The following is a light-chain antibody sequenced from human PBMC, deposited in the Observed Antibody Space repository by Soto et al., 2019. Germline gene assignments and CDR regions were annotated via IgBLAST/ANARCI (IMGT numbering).Light chain of an antibody. CDR1: SNDVGRFDY. J-gene: IGLJ1*01. CDR3: CSYAGSSTPYV. CDR2: DVN. V-gene: IGLV2-11*01. Sequence: QSVLTQPRSVSGSPGQSVTISCTGTSNDVGRFDYVSWYQQHPGKAPKVIIYDVNERPSGVPNRFSGSKSGNTASLTISGLQADDEADYYCCSYAGSSTPYVFGNGTKVIVL.